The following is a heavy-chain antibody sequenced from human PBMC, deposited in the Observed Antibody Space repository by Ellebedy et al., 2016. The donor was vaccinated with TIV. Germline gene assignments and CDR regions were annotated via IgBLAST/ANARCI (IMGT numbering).Heavy chain of an antibody. J-gene: IGHJ3*02. V-gene: IGHV3-13*01. CDR1: GFTFSSYD. CDR3: ARDPGYYDSSGYYFYAFDI. D-gene: IGHD3-22*01. CDR2: IGTAGDT. Sequence: GGSLRLSCAASGFTFSSYDMHWVRQATGKGLEWVSAIGTAGDTYYPGSVKGRFTISRENAKNSLYLQMNSLRAEDTAVYYCARDPGYYDSSGYYFYAFDIWGQGTMVTVSS.